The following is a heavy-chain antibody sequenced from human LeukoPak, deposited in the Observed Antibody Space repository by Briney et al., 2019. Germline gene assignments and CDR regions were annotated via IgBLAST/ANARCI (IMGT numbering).Heavy chain of an antibody. CDR1: GITFSSYV. V-gene: IGHV3-23*01. Sequence: GGSLRLSCAASGITFSSYVMSWVRQAPGRGLEWVSGINNSGGSTYYADSVKGRFTISRDNSKNTLYLQMNSLRAEDTAVYYCARTQEGYFDYWGQGTLVTVSS. CDR2: INNSGGST. CDR3: ARTQEGYFDY. J-gene: IGHJ4*02.